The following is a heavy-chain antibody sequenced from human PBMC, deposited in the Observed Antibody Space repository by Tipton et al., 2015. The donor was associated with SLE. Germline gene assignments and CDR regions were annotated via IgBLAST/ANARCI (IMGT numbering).Heavy chain of an antibody. Sequence: TLSLTCTVSGVSIDSYFWSWVRQPVGRGLGWIGRIYTSGSTNFNPSLKSRVTMSIDTSKKQFSLRLNSVTAADTAVYYCVRRVLESAILGVSGNWLDPWGQGALVTVSS. J-gene: IGHJ5*02. CDR3: VRRVLESAILGVSGNWLDP. V-gene: IGHV4-4*07. CDR2: IYTSGST. CDR1: GVSIDSYF. D-gene: IGHD3-3*01.